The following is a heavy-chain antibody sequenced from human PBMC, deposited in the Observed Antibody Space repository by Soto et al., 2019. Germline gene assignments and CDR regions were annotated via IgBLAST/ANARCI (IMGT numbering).Heavy chain of an antibody. D-gene: IGHD2-15*01. CDR2: IYYSGST. V-gene: IGHV4-30-4*01. CDR1: GGSISSGDYY. Sequence: QMQLQESGPGLVKPSQTLSLTCTVSGGSISSGDYYWRWIRQPPGKGLEWIGYIYYSGSTNYNPSLKSRVTISVDTSKNQFSLKLSSVTAADTAVYYCARVRGRLLRFDPWGQGTLVTVSS. J-gene: IGHJ5*02. CDR3: ARVRGRLLRFDP.